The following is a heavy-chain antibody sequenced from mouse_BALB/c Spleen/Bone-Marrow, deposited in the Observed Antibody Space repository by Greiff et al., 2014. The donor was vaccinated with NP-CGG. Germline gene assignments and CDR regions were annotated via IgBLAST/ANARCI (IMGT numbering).Heavy chain of an antibody. CDR1: GFNIKDTY. Sequence: EVKLEESGAELVKPGASVKLSCTASGFNIKDTYMHWVKQRPEQGLEWIGRIDPANGNTKYDPKFQGKATITADTSSNTAYLQLSSLTSEDTAVYYCARFPYDYGGGDCWGQGTTLTVSS. CDR2: IDPANGNT. V-gene: IGHV14-3*02. CDR3: ARFPYDYGGGDC. D-gene: IGHD2-4*01. J-gene: IGHJ2*01.